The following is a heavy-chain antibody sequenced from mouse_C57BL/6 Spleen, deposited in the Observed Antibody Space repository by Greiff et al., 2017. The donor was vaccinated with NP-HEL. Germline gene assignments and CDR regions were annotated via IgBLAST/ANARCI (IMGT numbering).Heavy chain of an antibody. Sequence: QVHVKQSGAELVKPGASVKLSCKASGYTFTSYWMHWVKQRPGQGLEWIGMIHPNSGSTNYNEKFKSKATLTVDKSSSTAYMQLSSLTSEDSAVYYCARYGTTVVSLDYWGQGTTLTVSS. CDR3: ARYGTTVVSLDY. J-gene: IGHJ2*01. CDR1: GYTFTSYW. D-gene: IGHD1-1*01. V-gene: IGHV1-64*01. CDR2: IHPNSGST.